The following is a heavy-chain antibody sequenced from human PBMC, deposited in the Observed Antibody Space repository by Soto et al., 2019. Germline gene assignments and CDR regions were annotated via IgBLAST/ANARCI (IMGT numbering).Heavy chain of an antibody. Sequence: QVQLVQSGAEMKHPGAAVKLSCQASGYIFIHCFMHWVRQAPGQVLEWMGGINPSSGTTTYAQKFQGRGTVPRDTSTSTVYMELSSLGSGDTAMYYCARSLGETTSLFDYWGQGSLVTVSA. CDR2: INPSSGTT. J-gene: IGHJ4*02. D-gene: IGHD1-26*01. V-gene: IGHV1-46*01. CDR1: GYIFIHCF. CDR3: ARSLGETTSLFDY.